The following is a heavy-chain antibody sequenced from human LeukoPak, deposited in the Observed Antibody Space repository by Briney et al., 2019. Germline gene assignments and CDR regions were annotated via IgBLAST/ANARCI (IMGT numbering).Heavy chain of an antibody. CDR2: INEDEGQT. CDR3: VRDVVYFLFDS. CDR1: GFSFGSFW. Sequence: PGGSLKLSCAASGFSFGSFWMTWIRQAPGKGLEWVGHINEDEGQTNYVDSVPGRFTMSRDNSTDSLYMQMNSLRADDTAVYFCVRDVVYFLFDSWGQGILVTVSS. D-gene: IGHD2-15*01. J-gene: IGHJ4*02. V-gene: IGHV3-7*01.